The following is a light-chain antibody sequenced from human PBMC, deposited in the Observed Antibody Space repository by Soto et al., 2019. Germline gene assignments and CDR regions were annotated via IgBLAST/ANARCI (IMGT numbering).Light chain of an antibody. CDR2: SAS. CDR3: QKFNTAPLT. J-gene: IGKJ5*01. CDR1: QDISVY. Sequence: DIQMTQSPSSLSASVGVRVTITCRASQDISVYLAWYQQKPGKVPKLLIYSASTLQSGVPSRFSGSGSGTDFTLTIGSLQPEDVATYYCQKFNTAPLTFGQGTRLEIK. V-gene: IGKV1-27*01.